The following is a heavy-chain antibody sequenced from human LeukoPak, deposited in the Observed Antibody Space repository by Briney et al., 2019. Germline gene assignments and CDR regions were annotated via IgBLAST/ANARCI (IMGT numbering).Heavy chain of an antibody. CDR1: GFTFSSYS. D-gene: IGHD4-17*01. Sequence: GGSLRLSCAASGFTFSSYSMNWVRQAPGKGLEWVSSISSSSSYIYYADSVKGRFTISRDNAKNSLYLQMNSLRAEDTAVYYCASELHYGDYNWFDHWGQGTLVTVSS. J-gene: IGHJ5*02. V-gene: IGHV3-21*01. CDR3: ASELHYGDYNWFDH. CDR2: ISSSSSYI.